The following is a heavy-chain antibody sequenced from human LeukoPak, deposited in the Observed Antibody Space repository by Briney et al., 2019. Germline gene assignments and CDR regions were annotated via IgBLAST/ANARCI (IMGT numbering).Heavy chain of an antibody. J-gene: IGHJ5*02. CDR1: GFTFSSYA. CDR2: ISYDGSNK. CDR3: ARDRESSSWYGWFDP. Sequence: GGSLRLSCAASGFTFSSYAMHWVRQAPGKGLEWVAVISYDGSNKYYADSVKGRFTISRDNSKNTLHLQMNSLRAEDAAVYYCARDRESSSWYGWFDPWGQGTLVTVSS. D-gene: IGHD6-13*01. V-gene: IGHV3-30*04.